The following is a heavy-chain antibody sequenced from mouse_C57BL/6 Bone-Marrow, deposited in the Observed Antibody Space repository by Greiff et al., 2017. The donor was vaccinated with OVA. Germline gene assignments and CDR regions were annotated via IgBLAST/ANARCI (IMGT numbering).Heavy chain of an antibody. CDR1: GYAFSSSW. Sequence: VQLQQSGPELVKPGASVKISCKASGYAFSSSWMNWVKQRPGKGLEWIGRIYPGDGDTNYNGKFKGKATLTADKSSSTAYMQLSSLTSEDSAVYCCATYGCPFAYWGQGTLVTVSA. J-gene: IGHJ3*01. CDR2: IYPGDGDT. V-gene: IGHV1-82*01. CDR3: ATYGCPFAY. D-gene: IGHD2-2*01.